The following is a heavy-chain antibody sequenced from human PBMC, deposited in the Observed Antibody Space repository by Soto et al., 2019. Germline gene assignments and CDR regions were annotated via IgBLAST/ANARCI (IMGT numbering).Heavy chain of an antibody. Sequence: EVQLLESGGGLVQPGGSLRLSCAASGFTFSSYAMSWVRQAPGQGLAWVSAISGSGGSTYYADSVKGRFTISRDISKNTLYLQMNSLRAEDTAVYYCAKARMLRYGMDVWGQGTTVTVSS. CDR1: GFTFSSYA. CDR2: ISGSGGST. CDR3: AKARMLRYGMDV. D-gene: IGHD2-15*01. V-gene: IGHV3-23*01. J-gene: IGHJ6*02.